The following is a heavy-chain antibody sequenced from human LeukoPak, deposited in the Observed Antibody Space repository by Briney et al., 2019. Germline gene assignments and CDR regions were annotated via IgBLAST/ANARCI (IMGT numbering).Heavy chain of an antibody. D-gene: IGHD6-19*01. CDR2: FDPEDGET. CDR1: GGTFSSYA. V-gene: IGHV1-24*01. J-gene: IGHJ6*02. Sequence: GASVKVSCKASGGTFSSYAISWVRQAPGKGLEWMGGFDPEDGETIYAQKFQGRVTMTEDTSTDTAYMELSSLRSEDTAVYYCATGGPTGIAVAGTDYGMDVWGQGTTVTVSS. CDR3: ATGGPTGIAVAGTDYGMDV.